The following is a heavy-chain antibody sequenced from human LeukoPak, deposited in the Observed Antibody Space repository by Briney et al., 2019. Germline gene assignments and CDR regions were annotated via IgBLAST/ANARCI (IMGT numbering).Heavy chain of an antibody. J-gene: IGHJ4*02. D-gene: IGHD1-26*01. Sequence: PGGSLRLSCAASGFTFSSYAMHWVRQAPGKGLEWVAVISYDGSNKYYADSVKGRFTISRDNSKNTPYLQMNSLRAEDTAVYYCARAGSGPTLDYWGQGTLVTVSS. CDR2: ISYDGSNK. V-gene: IGHV3-30-3*01. CDR3: ARAGSGPTLDY. CDR1: GFTFSSYA.